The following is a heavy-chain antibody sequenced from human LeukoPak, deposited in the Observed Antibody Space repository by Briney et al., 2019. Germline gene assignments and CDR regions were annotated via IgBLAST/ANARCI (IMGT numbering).Heavy chain of an antibody. CDR2: IYYSGST. J-gene: IGHJ6*02. Sequence: SETLSLTCTVSGGSISSYYWSWIRQPPGKGLEWIGYIYYSGSTNYNPSLKSRVTISVDTSKSQFSLKLSSVTAADTAVYYCARGPLEATGFYYYYGMDVWGQGTTVTVSS. CDR3: ARGPLEATGFYYYYGMDV. D-gene: IGHD5-12*01. V-gene: IGHV4-59*01. CDR1: GGSISSYY.